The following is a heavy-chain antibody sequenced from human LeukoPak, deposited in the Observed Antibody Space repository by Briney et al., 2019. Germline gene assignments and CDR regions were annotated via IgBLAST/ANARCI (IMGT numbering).Heavy chain of an antibody. J-gene: IGHJ4*02. CDR2: ISGSGGST. Sequence: GGSLTLSCAASGFSFSSYAMSWVRQAPGKGLEWVSAISGSGGSTYYADSVKGRFTISRDNSKNTLYLQMNSLRAEDTAVYYCAKTEIVVVPAAMCFDYWGQGTLVTVSS. CDR3: AKTEIVVVPAAMCFDY. CDR1: GFSFSSYA. V-gene: IGHV3-23*01. D-gene: IGHD2-2*01.